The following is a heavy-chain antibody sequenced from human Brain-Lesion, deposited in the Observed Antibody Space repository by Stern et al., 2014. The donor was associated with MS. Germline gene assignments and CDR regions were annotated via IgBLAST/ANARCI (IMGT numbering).Heavy chain of an antibody. CDR3: AKDGPALVTNWFDP. CDR1: GGTFGTYP. D-gene: IGHD5-18*01. Sequence: QMQLVQSGPEVKKPGSSVQVSCKASGGTFGTYPITWLRQAPGQGLEWMGRITPIFGSPNYAQKFQGRVTITADRSTTTVYMKLSSLKSDDAAVYYCAKDGPALVTNWFDPWGRGTLVTVSS. V-gene: IGHV1-69*06. J-gene: IGHJ5*02. CDR2: ITPIFGSP.